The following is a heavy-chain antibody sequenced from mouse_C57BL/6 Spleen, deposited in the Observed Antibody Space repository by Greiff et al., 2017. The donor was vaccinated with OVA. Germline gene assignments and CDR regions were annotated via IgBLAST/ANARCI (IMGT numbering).Heavy chain of an antibody. J-gene: IGHJ4*01. CDR2: INPGSGGT. CDR3: ARGGDGYYAMDY. V-gene: IGHV1-54*01. Sequence: QVQLQQSGAELVRPGTSVKVSCKASGYAFTNYLIEWVKQRPGQGLEWIGVINPGSGGTNYNEKFKGKATLTADKSSSTAYMQLSSLTSEDSAVYFCARGGDGYYAMDYWGQGTSVTVSS. D-gene: IGHD3-3*01. CDR1: GYAFTNYL.